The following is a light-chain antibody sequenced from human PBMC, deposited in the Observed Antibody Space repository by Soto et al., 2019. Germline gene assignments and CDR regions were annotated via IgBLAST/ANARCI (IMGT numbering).Light chain of an antibody. CDR3: QQYNNWPPPCT. Sequence: EIVLTQSPGTLSLSPGERATLSCRASQSVSSTFLAWYQHKPGQAPRLLIYGASTRATGIPARFSGSGSGTEFTLTITSLQSEDFALYYCQQYNNWPPPCTFGQGTKVDIK. CDR1: QSVSST. J-gene: IGKJ1*01. CDR2: GAS. V-gene: IGKV3-15*01.